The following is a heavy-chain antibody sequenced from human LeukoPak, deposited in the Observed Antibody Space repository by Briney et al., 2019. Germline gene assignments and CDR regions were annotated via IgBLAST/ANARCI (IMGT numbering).Heavy chain of an antibody. D-gene: IGHD5-24*01. J-gene: IGHJ4*02. Sequence: GGSLRLCCSASGFTCRSYWMHWVRQAPGKGLVWGSRSNPDGRSASYPDSVKGRFTISRDNAKNTLYLQMNNLRVGDSAVYYCVRDVWGDRDGFFECWGQGPLVTVSS. V-gene: IGHV3-74*01. CDR1: GFTCRSYW. CDR3: VRDVWGDRDGFFEC. CDR2: SNPDGRSA.